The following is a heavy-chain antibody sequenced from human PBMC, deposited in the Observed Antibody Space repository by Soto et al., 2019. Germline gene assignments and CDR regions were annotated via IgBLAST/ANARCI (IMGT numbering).Heavy chain of an antibody. V-gene: IGHV4-34*01. CDR1: GGSFSGYY. Sequence: QVQLQQWGAGLLKPSETLSLTCAVYGGSFSGYYWSWIHQPPGKGLEWIGEINHSGSTNYNPSLKSRVTISVDTSKNQFSLKLSSVTAADTAVYYCATMSGLSSSWYLDYYYGMDVWGQGTTVTVSS. CDR3: ATMSGLSSSWYLDYYYGMDV. D-gene: IGHD6-13*01. J-gene: IGHJ6*02. CDR2: INHSGST.